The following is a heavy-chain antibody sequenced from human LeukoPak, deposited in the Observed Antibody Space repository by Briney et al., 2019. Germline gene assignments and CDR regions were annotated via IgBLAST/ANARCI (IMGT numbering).Heavy chain of an antibody. CDR1: GFTFSSYG. CDR2: IRYDGSNK. CDR3: AKGGRGYSRIRLPYYYYYGMDV. V-gene: IGHV3-30*02. D-gene: IGHD3-3*02. Sequence: PGGSLRLSCAASGFTFSSYGMHWVRQAPGKGLEWVAFIRYDGSNKYYADSVKGRFTISRDNSKNTLYLQMNSLRAEDTAVYYCAKGGRGYSRIRLPYYYYYGMDVWGQGTTVTASS. J-gene: IGHJ6*02.